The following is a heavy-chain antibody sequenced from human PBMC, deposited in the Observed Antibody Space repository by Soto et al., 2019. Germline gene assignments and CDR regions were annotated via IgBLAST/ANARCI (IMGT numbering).Heavy chain of an antibody. CDR2: ISSSSSTI. J-gene: IGHJ4*02. V-gene: IGHV3-48*01. CDR1: GFTFSSYS. Sequence: GGSLRLSCAASGFTFSSYSMNWVRQXPGKGLEWVSYISSSSSTIYYADSVKGRFTISRDNAKNSLYLQMNSLRAEDTAVYYCARTRAGHRRIIDYWGQGTLVTVSS. D-gene: IGHD2-15*01. CDR3: ARTRAGHRRIIDY.